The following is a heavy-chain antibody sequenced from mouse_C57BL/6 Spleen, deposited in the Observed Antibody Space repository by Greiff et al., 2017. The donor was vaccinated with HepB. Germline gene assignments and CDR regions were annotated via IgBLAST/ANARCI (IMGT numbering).Heavy chain of an antibody. CDR3: ARGDTYYYGSSYGGYFDV. J-gene: IGHJ1*03. CDR2: IYPGDGDT. D-gene: IGHD1-1*01. V-gene: IGHV1-80*01. Sequence: VQLQQSGAELVKPGASVKISCKASGYAFSSYWMNWVKQRPGKGLEWIGQIYPGDGDTNYNGKFKGKATLTADKSSSTAYMQLSSLTSEDSAVYFCARGDTYYYGSSYGGYFDVWGTGTTVTVSS. CDR1: GYAFSSYW.